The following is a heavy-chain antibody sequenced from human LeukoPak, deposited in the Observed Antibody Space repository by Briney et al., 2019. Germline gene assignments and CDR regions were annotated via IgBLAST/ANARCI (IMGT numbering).Heavy chain of an antibody. CDR2: ISWDGGST. CDR1: GFTFDDYA. J-gene: IGHJ4*02. V-gene: IGHV3-43D*04. Sequence: QPGGSLSLSCAASGFTFDDYAMHCVRQPPGEGREWVSLISWDGGSTYYADSVKGRFTISRDNSKNSLYLQMNSLRAEDTALYYCSKDMGVATVTTFDYWGQGTLVTVSS. CDR3: SKDMGVATVTTFDY. D-gene: IGHD4-17*01.